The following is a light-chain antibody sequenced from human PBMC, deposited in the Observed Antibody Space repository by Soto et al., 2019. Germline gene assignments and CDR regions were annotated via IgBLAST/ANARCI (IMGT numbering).Light chain of an antibody. CDR1: QSISSW. J-gene: IGKJ2*01. CDR2: KAS. CDR3: QQYGSLPYT. V-gene: IGKV1-5*03. Sequence: DIQMTQSPSTLSASVGDRVTITCRASQSISSWLAWYQQKPGKAPKLLIYKASSLESGIPDRFSGSGSGTDFTLTISRLEPEDFAVYHCQQYGSLPYTFGQGPRWIS.